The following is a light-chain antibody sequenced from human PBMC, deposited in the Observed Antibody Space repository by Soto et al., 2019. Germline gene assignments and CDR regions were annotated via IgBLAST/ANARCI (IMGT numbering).Light chain of an antibody. V-gene: IGLV1-40*01. Sequence: QSVLTQPPSVSGAPGQRITISCTGSSSNSGAGYDVHWYQQLLGTAPKLLIYGNNNRPSGVPDRFSGSKSGTSASLAITGLQAEDEADYYCSSYAGSNNVVFGGGTKLTVL. CDR3: SSYAGSNNVV. CDR1: SSNSGAGYD. CDR2: GNN. J-gene: IGLJ2*01.